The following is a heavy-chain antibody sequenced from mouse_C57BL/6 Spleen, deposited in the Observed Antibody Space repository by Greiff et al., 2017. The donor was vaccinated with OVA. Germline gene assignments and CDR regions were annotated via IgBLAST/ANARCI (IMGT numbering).Heavy chain of an antibody. CDR2: ISGGGGNT. V-gene: IGHV5-9*01. CDR1: GFTFSSYT. CDR3: ARPYYGYDGYFDV. Sequence: EVKLQESGGGLVKPGGSLKLSCAASGFTFSSYTMSWVRQTPEKRLEWVATISGGGGNTYYPDSVKGRFTISRDNAKNTLYLQMSSLRSEDTALYYCARPYYGYDGYFDVWGTGTTVTVSS. J-gene: IGHJ1*03. D-gene: IGHD2-9*01.